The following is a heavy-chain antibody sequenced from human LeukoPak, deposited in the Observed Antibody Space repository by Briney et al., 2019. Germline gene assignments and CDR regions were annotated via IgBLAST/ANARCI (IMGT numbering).Heavy chain of an antibody. D-gene: IGHD5-18*01. Sequence: SETLSRTCTVSGGSISNSHYSWGWIRQPPGKGLEWIGTIQYSGNTYYNPSLKSRVTISVDTSKNHFSLSLTSVTAPDTAVYYCARVSFGGYSYGYVDFWGQGTLVTVSS. V-gene: IGHV4-39*02. J-gene: IGHJ4*02. CDR2: IQYSGNT. CDR3: ARVSFGGYSYGYVDF. CDR1: GGSISNSHYS.